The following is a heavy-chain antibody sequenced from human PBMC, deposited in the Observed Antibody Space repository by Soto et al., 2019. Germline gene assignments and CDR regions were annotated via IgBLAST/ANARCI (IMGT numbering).Heavy chain of an antibody. CDR1: GGSISSSSYY. CDR3: ARPWVVSGGSYQSGFDY. V-gene: IGHV4-39*01. Sequence: PSETLSLTCTVSGGSISSSSYYWGWIRQPPGKGLEWIGSIYYSGSTYYNPSLKSRVTISVDTSKNQFSLKLSSVTAAGTAVYYCARPWVVSGGSYQSGFDYWGQGTLVTVSS. D-gene: IGHD1-26*01. CDR2: IYYSGST. J-gene: IGHJ4*02.